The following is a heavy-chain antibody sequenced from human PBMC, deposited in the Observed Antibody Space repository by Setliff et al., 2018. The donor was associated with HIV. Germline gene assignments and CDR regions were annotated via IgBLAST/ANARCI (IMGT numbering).Heavy chain of an antibody. V-gene: IGHV3-48*03. CDR3: ARDYLYYNLWNGSPVYGMDL. CDR1: GFTFRNYK. J-gene: IGHJ6*02. D-gene: IGHD3-3*01. Sequence: GSLRLSCAASGFTFRNYKFNWVRQAPGRGLEWVSSISIGSGGAIDYADSVQGRFTISRDNSKNSLYLQMNSLRVEDTAVYYCARDYLYYNLWNGSPVYGMDLWGQGTTVTVSS. CDR2: ISIGSGGAI.